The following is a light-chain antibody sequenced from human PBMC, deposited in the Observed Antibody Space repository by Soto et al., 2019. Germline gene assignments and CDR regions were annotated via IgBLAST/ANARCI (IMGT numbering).Light chain of an antibody. Sequence: QSVLTQPASVSGSPGRSITISCTGTGSDVGGYKYVSWYQQLPGKAPKLMIYDVSYRPSGVSDRFSGSKSGNTASLIISGLQAEDEADYYCSSYASSSPCVFGTGTRSPS. CDR1: GSDVGGYKY. CDR3: SSYASSSPCV. V-gene: IGLV2-14*01. J-gene: IGLJ1*01. CDR2: DVS.